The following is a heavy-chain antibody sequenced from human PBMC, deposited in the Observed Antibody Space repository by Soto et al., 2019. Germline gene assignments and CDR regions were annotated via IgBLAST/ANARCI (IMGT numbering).Heavy chain of an antibody. J-gene: IGHJ6*02. V-gene: IGHV3-23*01. CDR2: IRGSGGST. CDR3: AKQPYYDFWSGYNYGMDV. D-gene: IGHD3-3*01. CDR1: GFTFSNYA. Sequence: GGSLRLSCAASGFTFSNYAMSWVRQAPGEGLEWVSGIRGSGGSTYYADSVKGRFTISRDNSKNTLYLQMNILRAEDTAVYYCAKQPYYDFWSGYNYGMDVWGQGTTVTVSS.